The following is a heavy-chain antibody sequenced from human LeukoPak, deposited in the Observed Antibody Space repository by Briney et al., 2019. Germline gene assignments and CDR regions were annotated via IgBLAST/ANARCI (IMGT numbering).Heavy chain of an antibody. D-gene: IGHD3-16*01. CDR3: ARETSQKGAHYMDV. CDR1: GYTFSSYG. CDR2: ISTYNGNT. Sequence: ASVKVSCKASGYTFSSYGINWVRQAPGQGLEWMGWISTYNGNTNYAQKVQGRVTMTTDTSTSTAFMELRSLRSDDTAVYYCARETSQKGAHYMDVWGKGTTVTISS. J-gene: IGHJ6*03. V-gene: IGHV1-18*01.